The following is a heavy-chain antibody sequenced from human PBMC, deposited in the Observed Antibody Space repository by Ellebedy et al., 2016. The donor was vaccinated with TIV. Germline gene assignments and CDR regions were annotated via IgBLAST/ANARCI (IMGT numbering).Heavy chain of an antibody. CDR2: INQDGSGG. D-gene: IGHD1-1*01. J-gene: IGHJ4*02. V-gene: IGHV3-7*03. Sequence: GESLKISXAASGFTFSNYWMNWVRQAPGKGLEWMANINQDGSGGYYADSVKGRFTISRDNAKNSLYLQMNSLRAEDTAVYYCARWNLPFDYWGQGTLVTVSS. CDR1: GFTFSNYW. CDR3: ARWNLPFDY.